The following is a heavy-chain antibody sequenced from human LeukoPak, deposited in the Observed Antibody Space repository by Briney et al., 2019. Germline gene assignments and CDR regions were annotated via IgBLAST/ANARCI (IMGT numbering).Heavy chain of an antibody. J-gene: IGHJ5*02. Sequence: PSETLSLTCAVSGYSISSGYYWGWIRQPPGKGLEWIGSIYHSGSTYYNPSLKGRVNISVDTSKNQFSLKLSSVTAADTAVYYCARRQWLISREMDWFDPWGQGTLVTVSS. V-gene: IGHV4-38-2*01. CDR1: GYSISSGYY. CDR3: ARRQWLISREMDWFDP. D-gene: IGHD6-19*01. CDR2: IYHSGST.